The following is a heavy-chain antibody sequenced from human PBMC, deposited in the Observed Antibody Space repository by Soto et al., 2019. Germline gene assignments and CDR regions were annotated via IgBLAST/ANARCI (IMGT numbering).Heavy chain of an antibody. V-gene: IGHV3-33*01. Sequence: QVQLVESGGGVVQPGRSLRLSCAASGFTFSSYGMHWVRQAPGKGLEWVAVIWYDGGNKYYADSVKGRFTISRDNSKNTLYLQMDSLRAEDTAVYYCAREPPYPSYRSRTSCYGYYFDYWGQGTPVTVSS. CDR1: GFTFSSYG. D-gene: IGHD2-2*01. CDR3: AREPPYPSYRSRTSCYGYYFDY. CDR2: IWYDGGNK. J-gene: IGHJ4*02.